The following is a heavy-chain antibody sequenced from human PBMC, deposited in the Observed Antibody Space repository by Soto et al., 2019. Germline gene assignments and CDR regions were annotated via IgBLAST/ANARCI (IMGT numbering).Heavy chain of an antibody. CDR1: GFTFSSYN. V-gene: IGHV3-30-3*01. D-gene: IGHD2-21*02. Sequence: QVQLVESGGGVVQPGRSLRLSCAASGFTFSSYNMEWVRQAPGKGLEWVTVISFDGSNKYYADSVQGRFTISRDNSKNTVYLEMNSMKPEDTAVYYCARAVGTFYYHYGMDVWGQGTTVTVAS. CDR2: ISFDGSNK. CDR3: ARAVGTFYYHYGMDV. J-gene: IGHJ6*02.